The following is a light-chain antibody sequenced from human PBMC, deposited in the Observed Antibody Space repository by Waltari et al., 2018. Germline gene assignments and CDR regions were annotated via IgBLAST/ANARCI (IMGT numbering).Light chain of an antibody. CDR3: SSYTTSSTLG. CDR1: SSDVGGYNP. Sequence: QSALTPPASVAGPPGQSITIPCTGSSSDVGGYNPVSWYQQYPGKAPKLMIYDVSNRPSGVSNRFSGSKSGNTASLTISGLQAEDEADYYCSSYTTSSTLGFGGGTKLTVL. V-gene: IGLV2-14*03. CDR2: DVS. J-gene: IGLJ2*01.